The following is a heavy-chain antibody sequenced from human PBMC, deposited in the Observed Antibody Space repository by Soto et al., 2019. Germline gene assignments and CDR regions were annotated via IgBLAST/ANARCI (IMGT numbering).Heavy chain of an antibody. CDR1: GYSFSSYW. CDR2: IYPGDSDT. D-gene: IGHD3-22*01. Sequence: GGSLKISCKGFGYSFSSYWIGWVRPMPGKSLEWMGIIYPGDSDTRYSPSFQGQVTISADKSISTAYLQWSSLKASDTAMYYCARPGYYYDSSGPVGAFDIWGQGTMVTVSS. V-gene: IGHV5-51*01. CDR3: ARPGYYYDSSGPVGAFDI. J-gene: IGHJ3*02.